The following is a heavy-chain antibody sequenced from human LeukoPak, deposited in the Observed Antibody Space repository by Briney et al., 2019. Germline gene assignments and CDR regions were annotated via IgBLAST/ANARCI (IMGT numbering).Heavy chain of an antibody. V-gene: IGHV1-69*05. J-gene: IGHJ4*02. CDR2: IIPIFGTA. CDR3: ARDAGGGGSFFDY. Sequence: GASVKVSCKATGGTFSSYAIGWVRQAPGQGLEWMGGIIPIFGTANYAQKFQGRVTITTDESTSTAYMELSSLRSEDTAVYYCARDAGGGGSFFDYWGQGTLVTVSS. D-gene: IGHD1-26*01. CDR1: GGTFSSYA.